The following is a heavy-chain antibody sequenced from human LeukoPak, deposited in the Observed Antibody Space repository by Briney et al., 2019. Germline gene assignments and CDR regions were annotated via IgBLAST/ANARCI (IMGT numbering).Heavy chain of an antibody. CDR2: IYYSGGT. CDR1: GASFGTNY. Sequence: SETLSLTCSVSGASFGTNYWSWIRQAPGKRLEWIGYIYYSGGTNDNPSLKGRVTISADTSKNQFSLNLRSVTAADTAVYYCAKGHGSGTFYRGLFDSWGQGIPVTVSS. J-gene: IGHJ4*02. CDR3: AKGHGSGTFYRGLFDS. D-gene: IGHD3-10*01. V-gene: IGHV4-59*01.